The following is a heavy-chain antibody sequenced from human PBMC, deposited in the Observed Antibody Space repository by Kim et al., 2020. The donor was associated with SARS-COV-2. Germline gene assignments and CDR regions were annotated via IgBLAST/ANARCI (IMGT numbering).Heavy chain of an antibody. CDR1: GFTFSSYS. D-gene: IGHD2-21*01. V-gene: IGHV3-48*02. Sequence: GGSLRLSCAASGFTFSSYSMNWVRQAPGKGLEGVSYISSSSSTIYYADSVKGRFTISRDNAKNSLYLQMNSLRYGDTAVYYCARVREIVVVIAIFSEIDP. CDR3: ARVREIVVVIAIFSEIDP. CDR2: ISSSSSTI. J-gene: IGHJ5*02.